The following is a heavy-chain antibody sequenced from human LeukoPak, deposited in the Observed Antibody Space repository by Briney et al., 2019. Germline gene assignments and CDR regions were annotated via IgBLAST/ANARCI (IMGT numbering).Heavy chain of an antibody. CDR3: ARADCSASTCYLRRSWFDP. Sequence: GGSLKLSCTASGFSINSYDMNWVRQAPGKGLEWVPSISPKSDFIYYSDSVRGRFTISRDNADNSLYLQMNSLRAEDTAVYYCARADCSASTCYLRRSWFDPWGQGTLVTVSS. CDR2: ISPKSDFI. D-gene: IGHD3-9*01. V-gene: IGHV3-21*01. J-gene: IGHJ5*02. CDR1: GFSINSYD.